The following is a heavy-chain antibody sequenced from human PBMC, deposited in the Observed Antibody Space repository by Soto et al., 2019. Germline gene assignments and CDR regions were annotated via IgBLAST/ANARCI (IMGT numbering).Heavy chain of an antibody. CDR3: ARSRVESSSWYLAWNSVDP. Sequence: ASVKVSFKASGYPFTSYGISLVRQAPGQGLEWMGWISAYNGNTNYAQKLQGRVTMTTDTSTSTAYMELRSLRSDDTAVYYCARSRVESSSWYLAWNSVDPWGQGTMVTVSS. D-gene: IGHD6-13*01. J-gene: IGHJ5*02. CDR2: ISAYNGNT. V-gene: IGHV1-18*01. CDR1: GYPFTSYG.